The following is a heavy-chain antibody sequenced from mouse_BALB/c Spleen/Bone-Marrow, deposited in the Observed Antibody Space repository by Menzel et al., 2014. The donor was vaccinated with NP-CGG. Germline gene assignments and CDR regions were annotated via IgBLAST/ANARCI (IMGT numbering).Heavy chain of an antibody. CDR3: ARSGNFFDF. D-gene: IGHD1-3*01. V-gene: IGHV3-2*02. CDR2: ISSSGLT. J-gene: IGHJ2*01. Sequence: EVQGVESGPGLVKPSQSLSLTCTVTGYSITSAYAWNWIRQFPGNNLEWMGYISSSGLTSYNPSLKGRISIARDTSKNQSFLQLNSVTTEDTATYYCARSGNFFDFWGQGTTLTVSS. CDR1: GYSITSAYA.